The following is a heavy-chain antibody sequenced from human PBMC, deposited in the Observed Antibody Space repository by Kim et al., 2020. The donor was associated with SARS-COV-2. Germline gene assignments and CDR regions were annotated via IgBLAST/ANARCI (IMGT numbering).Heavy chain of an antibody. V-gene: IGHV4-34*01. J-gene: IGHJ5*02. D-gene: IGHD3-10*01. CDR3: ARGRGVLLWFGELKNWFDP. Sequence: SRVTISVDTSKNQFSLKLSSVTAADTAVYYCARGRGVLLWFGELKNWFDPWGQGTLVTVSS.